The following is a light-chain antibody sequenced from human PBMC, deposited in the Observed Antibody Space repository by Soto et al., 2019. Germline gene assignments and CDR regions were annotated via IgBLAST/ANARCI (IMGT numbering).Light chain of an antibody. V-gene: IGKV4-1*01. CDR2: WAS. CDR3: QQYYTTPT. Sequence: DIVMTQSPDSLAVSLGERATINCKSSQNILYSSNNKNYLAWYQQKPGQPPKLLIYWASARESGVPDRFSGSGSGTDFTLAINSLQAEDVAVYYCQQYYTTPTFGGGTKVETK. J-gene: IGKJ4*01. CDR1: QNILYSSNNKNY.